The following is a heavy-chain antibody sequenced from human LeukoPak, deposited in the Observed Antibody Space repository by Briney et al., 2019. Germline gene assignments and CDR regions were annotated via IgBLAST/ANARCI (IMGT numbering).Heavy chain of an antibody. J-gene: IGHJ4*02. D-gene: IGHD3-3*01. Sequence: PGGSLRLSCAASGFTFSSYGMHWVRQAPGKGLEWVAVISYDGSNKYYADSVKGRFTISRDNSKNTLYLQMNSLRAEDTAVYYCAKALTGFWGGYYAYWGQGTLVTVSS. CDR3: AKALTGFWGGYYAY. CDR2: ISYDGSNK. CDR1: GFTFSSYG. V-gene: IGHV3-30*18.